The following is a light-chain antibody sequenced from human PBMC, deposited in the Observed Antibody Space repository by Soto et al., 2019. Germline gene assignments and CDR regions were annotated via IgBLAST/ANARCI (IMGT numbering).Light chain of an antibody. CDR2: GNN. Sequence: QSVLTQPPSESGAPGQWVTISCTGSSSNIGGDSDVHWYQQLPAAAPKLLIYGNNNRPSGVPDRFSGSKSATSASLPIVGLQDEDEADDYCQAYDSSLGGSVVFGGGTKLTVL. J-gene: IGLJ2*01. CDR3: QAYDSSLGGSVV. V-gene: IGLV1-40*01. CDR1: SSNIGGDSD.